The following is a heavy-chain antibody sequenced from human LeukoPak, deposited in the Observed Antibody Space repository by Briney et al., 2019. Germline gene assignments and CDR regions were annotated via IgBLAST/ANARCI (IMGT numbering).Heavy chain of an antibody. CDR3: ARRSLEVRGVPYYYYGMDV. CDR2: INSDGSST. J-gene: IGHJ6*02. D-gene: IGHD3-10*01. Sequence: GGSLRLSCAASGFTFDDYAMHWVRQAPGKGLVWVSRINSDGSSTSYADSVKGRFTISRDNAKNTLYLQMNSLRAEDTAVYYCARRSLEVRGVPYYYYGMDVWGQGTTVTVSS. CDR1: GFTFDDYA. V-gene: IGHV3-74*01.